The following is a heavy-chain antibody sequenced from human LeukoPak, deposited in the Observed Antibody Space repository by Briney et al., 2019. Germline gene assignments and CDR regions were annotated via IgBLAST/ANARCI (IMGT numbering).Heavy chain of an antibody. V-gene: IGHV3-11*04. CDR1: GFTFSDYY. CDR2: ISSSGSTI. J-gene: IGHJ4*02. Sequence: PGGSLRLSCAASGFTFSDYYMSWIRQAPGKGLEWVSYISSSGSTIYYADSVKGRFTISRDNAKSSLHLPMNSLRAEDTAVYYCARTDRVAGRRGYLDYWGQGTLVTVSS. D-gene: IGHD6-19*01. CDR3: ARTDRVAGRRGYLDY.